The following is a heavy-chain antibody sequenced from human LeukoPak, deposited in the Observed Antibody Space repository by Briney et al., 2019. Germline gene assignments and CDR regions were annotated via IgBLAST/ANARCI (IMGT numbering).Heavy chain of an antibody. D-gene: IGHD2-2*01. CDR1: GGSISSYY. CDR3: ARDQSVVVPAAMGHYYYYMDV. Sequence: PSETLSLTCTVSGGSISSYYWSWIRQPAGKGLEWSGRIYTSGSTNYNPSLKSRVTMSVDTSKNQFSLKLSSVTAADTAVYYCARDQSVVVPAAMGHYYYYMDVWGKGTTVTVSS. CDR2: IYTSGST. J-gene: IGHJ6*03. V-gene: IGHV4-4*07.